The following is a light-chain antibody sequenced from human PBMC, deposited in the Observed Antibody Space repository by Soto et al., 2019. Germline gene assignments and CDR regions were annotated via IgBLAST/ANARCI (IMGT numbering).Light chain of an antibody. J-gene: IGLJ1*01. CDR1: SSDVGGYKF. Sequence: QSVLTQPASVSGSPGQSITISCTGTSSDVGGYKFVSWYQQHPGKAPKLMIYEVSNRPSGVSSRFSGSKSGNTASLTISGLRAEDEADYYCGSYTGSIYVFGPGTKLTVL. CDR2: EVS. V-gene: IGLV2-14*01. CDR3: GSYTGSIYV.